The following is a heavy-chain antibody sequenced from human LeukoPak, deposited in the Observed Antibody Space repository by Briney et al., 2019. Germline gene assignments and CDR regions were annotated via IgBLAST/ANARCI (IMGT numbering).Heavy chain of an antibody. D-gene: IGHD3-10*01. V-gene: IGHV3-48*03. J-gene: IGHJ4*02. CDR3: AKDQASWFGELLPNFDY. CDR1: GFTFSSYE. Sequence: GGSLRLSCAASGFTFSSYEMNWVRQAPGKGLEWVSYISSSGSTIYYADSVKGRFTISRDNAKNTLYLQMNSLRAEDTAVYYCAKDQASWFGELLPNFDYWGQGTLVTVSS. CDR2: ISSSGSTI.